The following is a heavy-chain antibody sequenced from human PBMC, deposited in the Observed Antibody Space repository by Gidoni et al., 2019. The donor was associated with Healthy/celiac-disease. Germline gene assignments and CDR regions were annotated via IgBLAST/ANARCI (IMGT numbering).Heavy chain of an antibody. CDR1: GGSFSGYY. V-gene: IGHV4-34*01. D-gene: IGHD6-6*01. Sequence: QVQLQQWGAGLLKPSETLSLTCAVYGGSFSGYYGSLIRQPPGKGMEWIGESNHIGSTNYNPSLKSRVTISVDTSKNQFSLKLSSVTAADTAVYYCAREGIAARRGWFDPWGQGTLVTVSS. CDR2: SNHIGST. CDR3: AREGIAARRGWFDP. J-gene: IGHJ5*02.